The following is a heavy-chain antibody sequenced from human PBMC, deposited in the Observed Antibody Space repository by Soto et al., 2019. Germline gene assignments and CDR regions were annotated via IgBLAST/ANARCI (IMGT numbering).Heavy chain of an antibody. D-gene: IGHD6-6*01. CDR1: GYTFTGYY. J-gene: IGHJ5*02. Sequence: ASVKDSCKASGYTFTGYYMHWVRQAPGQGLEWMGWINPNSGGTNYAQKFQGRVTMTRDTSISTAYMELSRLRSDDTAVYYCARAFTVIAARPDWFDPWGQGTLVTVSS. V-gene: IGHV1-2*02. CDR2: INPNSGGT. CDR3: ARAFTVIAARPDWFDP.